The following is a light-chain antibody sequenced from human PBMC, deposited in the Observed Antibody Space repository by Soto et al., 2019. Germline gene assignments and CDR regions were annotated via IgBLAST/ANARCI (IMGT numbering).Light chain of an antibody. J-gene: IGLJ3*02. CDR3: AAWDDSLNGGV. CDR1: SFNIGRNY. V-gene: IGLV1-47*01. Sequence: QSVLTQPPSASGTPGQRVTISCFGSSFNIGRNYIHWYQQLTGAAPTLLIYRTNQRPSEVPDRFSASKSGTSGSLAISDLRAEDEADYYCAAWDDSLNGGVFGGGTKLTVL. CDR2: RTN.